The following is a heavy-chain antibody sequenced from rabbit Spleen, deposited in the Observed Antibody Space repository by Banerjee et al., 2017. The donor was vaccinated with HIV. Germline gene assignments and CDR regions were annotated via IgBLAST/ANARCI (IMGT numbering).Heavy chain of an antibody. V-gene: IGHV1S45*01. CDR1: GFPFSDKAV. Sequence: QEQLVESGGGLVQPEGSLKLSCTASGFPFSDKAVMCWVRQAPGKGLEWIGCIYAGTSGFVGATYYASWAAGRFTISKPSSTTVTLQMTSLTAADTATYFCARNPYAGVSSDGYIYYFNLWGPGTLVTVS. D-gene: IGHD1-1*01. J-gene: IGHJ4*01. CDR3: ARNPYAGVSSDGYIYYFNL. CDR2: IYAGTSGFVGAT.